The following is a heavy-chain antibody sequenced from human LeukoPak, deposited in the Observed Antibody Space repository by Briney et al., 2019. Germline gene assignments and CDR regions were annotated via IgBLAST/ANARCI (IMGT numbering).Heavy chain of an antibody. CDR1: GFSFSSYG. V-gene: IGHV3-30*18. CDR2: ISFDGNKK. J-gene: IGHJ4*02. D-gene: IGHD3-10*01. CDR3: AKEVSTRDLGDY. Sequence: PGGSLRLSCAASGFSFSSYGMPLVRQAPGTGLEWVAVISFDGNKKYYADSVKGRFAISRDNSKNTLYLQMNSLRAEDTAVYYCAKEVSTRDLGDYWGQGTLVTVSS.